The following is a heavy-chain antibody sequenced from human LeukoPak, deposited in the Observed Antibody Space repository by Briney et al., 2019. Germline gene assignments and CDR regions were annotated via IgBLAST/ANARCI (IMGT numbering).Heavy chain of an antibody. CDR2: ISSSSSTI. J-gene: IGHJ4*02. Sequence: GGSLRLSCAASGFTFSDFYMNWVRQAPGKGLEWVSYISSSSSTIYYADSVKGRFTISRDNAKNSLYLQMNSLRAEDTAVYYCARDRGSGWTRTDFDYWGQGTLVTVSS. CDR3: ARDRGSGWTRTDFDY. CDR1: GFTFSDFY. V-gene: IGHV3-48*01. D-gene: IGHD6-19*01.